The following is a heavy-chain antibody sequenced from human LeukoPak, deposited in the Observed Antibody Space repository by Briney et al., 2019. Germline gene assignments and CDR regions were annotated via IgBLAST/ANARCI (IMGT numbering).Heavy chain of an antibody. Sequence: PSETLSLTCTISGGSISSYYWSWIRQPPGKGLEWIGYIYYSGSTNYNPSLKSRVTISVDTSKNQFSLKLSSVTAADTAVYYCAREGPLGWFDPWGQGTLATVSS. CDR2: IYYSGST. CDR3: AREGPLGWFDP. CDR1: GGSISSYY. V-gene: IGHV4-59*01. J-gene: IGHJ5*02.